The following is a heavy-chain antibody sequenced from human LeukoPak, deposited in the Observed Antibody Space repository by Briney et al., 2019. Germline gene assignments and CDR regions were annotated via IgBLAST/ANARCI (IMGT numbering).Heavy chain of an antibody. V-gene: IGHV3-33*06. D-gene: IGHD5-12*01. J-gene: IGHJ4*02. Sequence: GGPLRLPCAASGFTFSSYGMHELGQAPAKGLEGVEVIWYDESNKYYADYVKGRFTISRDNSKNTLYLQMNSLRAEDTAVYYCAKSIHSGYDSLPFDYWGQGTLVTVSS. CDR1: GFTFSSYG. CDR2: IWYDESNK. CDR3: AKSIHSGYDSLPFDY.